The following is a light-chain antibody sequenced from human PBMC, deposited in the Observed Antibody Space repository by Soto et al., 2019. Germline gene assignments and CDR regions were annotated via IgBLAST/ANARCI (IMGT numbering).Light chain of an antibody. J-gene: IGKJ4*02. CDR1: QLINTY. CDR3: RQRHTWPTT. CDR2: EAS. V-gene: IGKV3-11*01. Sequence: DIVLTQSPATLSLSPGERDTLSCKASQLINTYVAWYQHRPGQVPRLLIYEASKRATGIPARFSGSGSGTDFTLTISSLEPEDFGIYYCRQRHTWPTTFGGGAKVEI.